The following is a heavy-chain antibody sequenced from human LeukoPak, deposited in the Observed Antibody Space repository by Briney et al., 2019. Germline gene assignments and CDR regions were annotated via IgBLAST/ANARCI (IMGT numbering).Heavy chain of an antibody. CDR2: INPNSGGT. CDR3: ARDGLGLQRTYYYYYMDV. J-gene: IGHJ6*03. Sequence: ASVKVSCKASGYTFTGYYMHWVRQAPGQGLEWMGWINPNSGGTNYAQKFQGRVTMTRDMSTSTVYMELSSLRSEDTAVYYCARDGLGLQRTYYYYYMDVWGKGTTVTVSS. V-gene: IGHV1-2*02. CDR1: GYTFTGYY. D-gene: IGHD3/OR15-3a*01.